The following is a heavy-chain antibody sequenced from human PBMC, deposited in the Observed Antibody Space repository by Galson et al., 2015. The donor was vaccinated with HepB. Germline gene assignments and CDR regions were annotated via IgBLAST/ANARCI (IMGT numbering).Heavy chain of an antibody. Sequence: SVKVSCKASGYTFTGYYMHWVRQAPGQGLEWMGWISAYNGNTNYAQKLQGRVTMTTDTSTSTAYMELRSLRSDDTAVYYCARLSPDYDILTGPGDYWGQGTLVTVSS. CDR3: ARLSPDYDILTGPGDY. CDR2: ISAYNGNT. D-gene: IGHD3-9*01. J-gene: IGHJ4*02. CDR1: GYTFTGYY. V-gene: IGHV1-18*04.